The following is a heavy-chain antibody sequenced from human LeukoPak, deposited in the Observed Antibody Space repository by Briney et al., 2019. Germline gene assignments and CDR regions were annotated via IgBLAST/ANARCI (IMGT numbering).Heavy chain of an antibody. CDR3: ARDWDIVVVPAANKPLDY. J-gene: IGHJ4*02. D-gene: IGHD2-2*01. V-gene: IGHV4-34*01. Sequence: SETLSLTCAVSGGSFGDFYWSWIRQPPGKGLEWIGEINHSGYTNYYPSLKSRVTISVDTSKNQFSLKLSSVTAADTAVYYCARDWDIVVVPAANKPLDYWGQGTLVTVSS. CDR1: GGSFGDFY. CDR2: INHSGYT.